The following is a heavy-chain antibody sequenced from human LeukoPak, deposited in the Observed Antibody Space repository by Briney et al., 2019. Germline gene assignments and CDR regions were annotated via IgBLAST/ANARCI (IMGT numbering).Heavy chain of an antibody. J-gene: IGHJ4*02. CDR1: GFTVSSNY. D-gene: IGHD3-3*01. CDR3: ARVPGGERSAYYFNY. Sequence: GGSLRLSCAASGFTVSSNYMNWVRQAPGKGLEWVSVIYGSGNIYYADSVKGRCTISRDNAKNSLYLQMNSLRAEDTGVYYCARVPGGERSAYYFNYWGQGTLVTVSS. CDR2: IYGSGNI. V-gene: IGHV3-53*01.